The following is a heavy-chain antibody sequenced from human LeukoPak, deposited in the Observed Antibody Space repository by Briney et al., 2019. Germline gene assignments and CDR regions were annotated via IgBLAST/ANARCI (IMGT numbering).Heavy chain of an antibody. CDR1: GGSISSYY. Sequence: PETLSLTCTVSGGSISSYYWSWIRQPPGKGLEWIGYIYYSGTTNYNPSLKSRVTISVDTSKNQFSLKLSSVTAADTAVYYCARVKRGVTVLPTDYWGQGTLVTVSS. V-gene: IGHV4-59*12. CDR3: ARVKRGVTVLPTDY. CDR2: IYYSGTT. D-gene: IGHD1-14*01. J-gene: IGHJ4*02.